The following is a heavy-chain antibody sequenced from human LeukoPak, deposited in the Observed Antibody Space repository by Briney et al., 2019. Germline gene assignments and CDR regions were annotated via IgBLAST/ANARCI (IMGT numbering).Heavy chain of an antibody. CDR2: IYPGDSDT. CDR3: ARHVGMATISPFGY. J-gene: IGHJ4*02. D-gene: IGHD5-24*01. Sequence: GESLKISWQGSGYSFTSYWIGWVRQMPGKGLEWMGIIYPGDSDTRHSPSFQGQVTVSADKSISTAYLQWSGLKASDTAMYYCARHVGMATISPFGYWGQGTLVTVSS. CDR1: GYSFTSYW. V-gene: IGHV5-51*01.